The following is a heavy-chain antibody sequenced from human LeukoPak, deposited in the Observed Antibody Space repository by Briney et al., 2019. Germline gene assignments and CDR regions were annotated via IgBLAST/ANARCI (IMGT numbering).Heavy chain of an antibody. CDR2: IYTSGST. CDR3: ARAPSPYYDSTPGGFDP. CDR1: GGSISSYY. Sequence: PSETLSLTCTVSGGSISSYYWSWIRQPAGKGLEWIGRIYTSGSTNYNPSLKSRVTISVDKSKNQFSLKLNSVTAADTAMYYCARAPSPYYDSTPGGFDPWGQGTLVTVSS. J-gene: IGHJ5*02. V-gene: IGHV4-4*07. D-gene: IGHD3-22*01.